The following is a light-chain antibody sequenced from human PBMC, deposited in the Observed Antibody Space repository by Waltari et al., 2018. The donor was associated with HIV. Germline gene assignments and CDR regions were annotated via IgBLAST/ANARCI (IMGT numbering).Light chain of an antibody. Sequence: EIVLTQSPCTLSVSPGERATLSCRASQSVRSNFFAWYQQKPGQAPRLLIFGVSIKATGIPDRFSGSGSGTDFTLTISRLEAEDFAVYYCQQYGSSPWTFGQGTKVEIK. CDR2: GVS. J-gene: IGKJ1*01. V-gene: IGKV3-20*01. CDR1: QSVRSNF. CDR3: QQYGSSPWT.